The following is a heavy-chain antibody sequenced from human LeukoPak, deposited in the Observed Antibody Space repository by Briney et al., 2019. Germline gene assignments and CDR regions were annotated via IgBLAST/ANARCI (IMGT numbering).Heavy chain of an antibody. CDR2: INSDGSDS. D-gene: IGHD3-16*01. Sequence: PPGGSLRLSCAASGFTFSSYWMHGVRQAPGKGLVWVSRINSDGSDSIYADSVKGRFTVSRDNAENTVYLQMHSLRAEDTALYYCARGGVFHGFDIWGQGTMVAVSS. CDR1: GFTFSSYW. V-gene: IGHV3-74*01. CDR3: ARGGVFHGFDI. J-gene: IGHJ3*02.